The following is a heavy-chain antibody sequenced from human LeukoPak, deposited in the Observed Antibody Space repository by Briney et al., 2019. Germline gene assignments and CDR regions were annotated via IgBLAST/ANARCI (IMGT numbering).Heavy chain of an antibody. CDR1: GFTFSSYW. D-gene: IGHD2-2*01. V-gene: IGHV3-74*01. J-gene: IGHJ4*02. Sequence: GGSLRLSCAASGFTFSSYWMHWVRQAPGKGLVWVSRINSDGSSTSYADSVKGRFTISRDNAKNTLYLQMNSLRAEDTAVYYCARSYANLLYFDYWGQGTLVTVSS. CDR2: INSDGSST. CDR3: ARSYANLLYFDY.